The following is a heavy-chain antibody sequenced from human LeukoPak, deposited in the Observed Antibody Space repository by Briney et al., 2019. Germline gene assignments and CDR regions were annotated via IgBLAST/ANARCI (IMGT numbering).Heavy chain of an antibody. Sequence: ASVKVSCKASGYSFSNYGISWVRHAPGQGLEWMGWISTYNGNTDYAQTLRDRVTMTTDTSTSTAYMELRSLRSDDTAVYYCARVRADRVMRESENYWGQGTLVTVSS. CDR3: ARVRADRVMRESENY. CDR1: GYSFSNYG. J-gene: IGHJ4*02. CDR2: ISTYNGNT. D-gene: IGHD5-12*01. V-gene: IGHV1-18*01.